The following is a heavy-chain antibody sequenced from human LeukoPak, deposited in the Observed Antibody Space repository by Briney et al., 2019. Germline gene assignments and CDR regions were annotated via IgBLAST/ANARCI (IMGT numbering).Heavy chain of an antibody. CDR3: ARGSITIFGVVTT. V-gene: IGHV3-23*01. J-gene: IGHJ5*02. CDR2: ISGSGGST. CDR1: GFTFSSYA. Sequence: GGSLRLSCAASGFTFSSYAMSWVRQAPGKGLEWVSAISGSGGSTYYADSVKGRFTISRDNAKNSLYLQMNSLRAEDTAVYYCARGSITIFGVVTTWGQGTLVTVSS. D-gene: IGHD3-3*01.